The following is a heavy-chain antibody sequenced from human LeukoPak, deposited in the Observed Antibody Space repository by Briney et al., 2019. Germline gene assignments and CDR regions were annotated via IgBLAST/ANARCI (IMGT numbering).Heavy chain of an antibody. CDR2: NNPNSGGT. V-gene: IGHV1-2*02. Sequence: GASVKVSCKASGYTFTGYYMHWVRQAPGQGLEWMGWNNPNSGGTNYAQKFQGRVTMTRDTSISTAYMELSRLRSDDTAVYYCARDLGTHYDFWSGPNYYGMDVWGQGTTVTVSS. CDR1: GYTFTGYY. J-gene: IGHJ6*02. CDR3: ARDLGTHYDFWSGPNYYGMDV. D-gene: IGHD3-3*01.